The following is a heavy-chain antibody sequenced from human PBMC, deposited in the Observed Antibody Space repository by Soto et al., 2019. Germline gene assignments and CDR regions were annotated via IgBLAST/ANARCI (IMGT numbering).Heavy chain of an antibody. CDR3: ARSFNDWTTYFDY. CDR2: LYTGGSA. J-gene: IGHJ4*02. CDR1: GFSVTDHY. V-gene: IGHV3-53*01. D-gene: IGHD3-9*01. Sequence: PGGSLRLSCAASGFSVTDHYMTWVRQAPGKGLEWVSVLYTGGSAYYGDSVMGRFTISSDSSTNTLYLQVNSLKVGDTAFYFCARSFNDWTTYFDYWSEGTLVTVSS.